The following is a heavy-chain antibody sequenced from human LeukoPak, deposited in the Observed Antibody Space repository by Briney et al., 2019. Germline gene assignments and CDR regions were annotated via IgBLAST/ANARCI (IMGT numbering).Heavy chain of an antibody. CDR2: INWNGGST. V-gene: IGHV3-20*04. Sequence: GGSLRLSCAASGFTFDDYGMSWVRQAPGKGLEWVSGINWNGGSTGYADSVKGRFAISRDNAKNSLYLQMNSLRAEDTALYYCARERSSTDYYYMDVWGKGTTVTVSS. D-gene: IGHD6-13*01. CDR3: ARERSSTDYYYMDV. CDR1: GFTFDDYG. J-gene: IGHJ6*03.